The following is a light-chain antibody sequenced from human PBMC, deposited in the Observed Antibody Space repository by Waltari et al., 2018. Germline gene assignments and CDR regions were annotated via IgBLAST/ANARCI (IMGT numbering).Light chain of an antibody. V-gene: IGLV2-23*01. Sequence: QSALTQPASVSGSPGQSITISCTGTSSDVGSYNLVSWYQQHPGKAPQLMIYEGSKRPSGVSNRFSGSKSGTTASLTISGLQAEDEADYYCCSYAGSSTYVFGTGTKVTVL. J-gene: IGLJ1*01. CDR1: SSDVGSYNL. CDR2: EGS. CDR3: CSYAGSSTYV.